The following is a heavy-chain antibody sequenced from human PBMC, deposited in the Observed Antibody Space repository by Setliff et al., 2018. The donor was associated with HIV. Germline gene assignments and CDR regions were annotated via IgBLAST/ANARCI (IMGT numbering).Heavy chain of an antibody. CDR1: GYTFTSYG. Sequence: ASVKVSCKASGYTFTSYGISWVRQAPGQGLEWMGWISAANGDTNFAQKFQGRVTMTTDTLTSTAYMELRSLRSDDTAVYYCARDGYKWNDNALEIWGLGTAVTVSS. CDR2: ISAANGDT. V-gene: IGHV1-18*01. CDR3: ARDGYKWNDNALEI. J-gene: IGHJ3*02. D-gene: IGHD1-20*01.